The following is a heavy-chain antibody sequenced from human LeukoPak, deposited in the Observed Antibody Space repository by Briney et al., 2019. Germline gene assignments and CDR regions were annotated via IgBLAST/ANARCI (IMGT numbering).Heavy chain of an antibody. Sequence: GGSLRLSCVVSGFTFSSYWMHWVRQAPGKGLEWVSYISSSSSTIYYADSVKGRFTISRDNAKNSLYLQMNSLRAEDTAVYYCATPAAAGIDYWGQGTLVTVSS. D-gene: IGHD6-13*01. CDR2: ISSSSSTI. J-gene: IGHJ4*02. V-gene: IGHV3-48*01. CDR3: ATPAAAGIDY. CDR1: GFTFSSYW.